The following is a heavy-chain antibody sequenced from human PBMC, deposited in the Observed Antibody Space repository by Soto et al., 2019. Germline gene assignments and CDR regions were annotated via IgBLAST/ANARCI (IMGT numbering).Heavy chain of an antibody. J-gene: IGHJ3*02. V-gene: IGHV3-48*01. CDR3: AMYYYGSGISMAFDI. CDR1: GFTFSSYS. Sequence: GGSLSLSCASSGFTFSSYSIHWVRQAPGKGLEWVSYISSSSTSIYYADSVKGRFTISRDNAKNSLYLKMNSLRAEDTAVYYCAMYYYGSGISMAFDIWGQGTMVTVSS. CDR2: ISSSSTSI. D-gene: IGHD3-10*01.